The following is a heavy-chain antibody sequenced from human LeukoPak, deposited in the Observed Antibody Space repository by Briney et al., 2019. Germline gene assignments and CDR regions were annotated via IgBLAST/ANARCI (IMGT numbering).Heavy chain of an antibody. V-gene: IGHV4-4*07. Sequence: SETLSLTCTVSGGSISSYYWSWIRQPAAKGLEWIGRIYTSGSTNYNPSLKSRVTISVDTSKNQFSLKLSSVTAADTAVYYCARDLSVAYTAPNWFDPWGQGTLVTVSS. D-gene: IGHD4-11*01. CDR1: GGSISSYY. J-gene: IGHJ5*02. CDR3: ARDLSVAYTAPNWFDP. CDR2: IYTSGST.